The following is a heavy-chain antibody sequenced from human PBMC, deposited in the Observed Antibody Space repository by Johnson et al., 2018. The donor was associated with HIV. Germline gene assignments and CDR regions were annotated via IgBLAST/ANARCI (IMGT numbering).Heavy chain of an antibody. CDR1: GFSVSNYY. Sequence: QVQLVESGGGLVQPGGSLRLSCAASGFSVSNYYMSWIRQAPGKGLEWVSYISSSGSTIYYADSVKGRFTISRDNAKNSLYLQMNSLRAEDTAVYYCASYGWGGNDAFDIWGQGTMVTVSS. CDR2: ISSSGSTI. D-gene: IGHD4-23*01. J-gene: IGHJ3*02. V-gene: IGHV3-11*04. CDR3: ASYGWGGNDAFDI.